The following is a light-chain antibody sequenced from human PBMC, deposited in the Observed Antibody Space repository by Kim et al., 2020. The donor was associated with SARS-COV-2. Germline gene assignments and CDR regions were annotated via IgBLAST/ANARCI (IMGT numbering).Light chain of an antibody. Sequence: DIQLTQSPSFLSASVGDRVTITCRASQGISSYLAWYQQKPGKAPKLLIYAASTLQSGVPSRFSGSGSGTEFTLTISSLQPEDCATYYCQQLNSYPRTFGRGTKVDIK. J-gene: IGKJ1*01. CDR3: QQLNSYPRT. CDR1: QGISSY. V-gene: IGKV1-9*01. CDR2: AAS.